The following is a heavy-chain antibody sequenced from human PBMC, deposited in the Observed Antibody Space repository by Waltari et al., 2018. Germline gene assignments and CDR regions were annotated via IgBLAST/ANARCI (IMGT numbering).Heavy chain of an antibody. Sequence: QVQLQESGPGLVKPSETLSLTCTVSGGSISSYYWSWIRQPPGKGLEWIGYIYYSGSTNYNPSLKSRVTISVDTSKNQFSLKLSSVTAADTAVYYCATQRDYYDVSAYRDLDYWGQGTLVSVSS. CDR3: ATQRDYYDVSAYRDLDY. CDR1: GGSISSYY. V-gene: IGHV4-59*01. CDR2: IYYSGST. D-gene: IGHD3-22*01. J-gene: IGHJ4*02.